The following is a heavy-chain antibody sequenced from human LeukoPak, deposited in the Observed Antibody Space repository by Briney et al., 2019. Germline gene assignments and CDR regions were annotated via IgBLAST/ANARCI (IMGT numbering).Heavy chain of an antibody. CDR3: ASFYDSSGYYYEPGSDY. CDR1: GGSFSGYY. V-gene: IGHV4-34*01. D-gene: IGHD3-22*01. Sequence: PSETLSLTCAVYGGSFSGYYWSWIRQPPGKGLEWIGEINHSGSTNYNPSLKSRVTISVDTPKNQFSLKLSSVTAADTAVYYCASFYDSSGYYYEPGSDYWGQGTLVTVSS. J-gene: IGHJ4*02. CDR2: INHSGST.